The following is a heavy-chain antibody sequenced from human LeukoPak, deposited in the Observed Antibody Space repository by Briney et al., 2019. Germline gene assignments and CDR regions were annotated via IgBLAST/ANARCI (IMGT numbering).Heavy chain of an antibody. D-gene: IGHD1-14*01. CDR2: ISYDGINK. Sequence: HPGGSLRLSCAVSGFTFSAYGMHWVRQAPGKGLEWVAIISYDGINKYYPDSVKGRFTISRDNSKNTLYLQMNSLRAEDTAVYYCAEDTRDDHHSDYWGQGTLVTVSS. CDR3: AEDTRDDHHSDY. V-gene: IGHV3-30*18. CDR1: GFTFSAYG. J-gene: IGHJ4*02.